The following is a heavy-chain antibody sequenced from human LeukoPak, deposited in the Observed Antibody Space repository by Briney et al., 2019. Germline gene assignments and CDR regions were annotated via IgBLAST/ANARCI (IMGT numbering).Heavy chain of an antibody. D-gene: IGHD2-2*02. CDR1: GFTFSSYA. J-gene: IGHJ6*03. Sequence: GGSLRLSCAASGFTFSSYAMSWVRQAPGKGLEWVSAISGSGGSTYYADSVKGRFTISRDNSKNTLYLQMNSLRAEDTAVYYCAKAKGLDCSSTSWYRSDYYYMDVWGKGTTVTVSS. CDR2: ISGSGGST. CDR3: AKAKGLDCSSTSWYRSDYYYMDV. V-gene: IGHV3-23*01.